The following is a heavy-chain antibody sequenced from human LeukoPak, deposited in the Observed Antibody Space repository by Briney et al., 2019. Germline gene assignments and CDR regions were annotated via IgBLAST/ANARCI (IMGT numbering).Heavy chain of an antibody. D-gene: IGHD3-16*02. Sequence: PGGSLRLSCAASGFTFSSYAMSWVRQAPGKGLEWVSAISGSGGSTYYADSVKGRFTISRDNSKNTLYLQMNSLRAEGTAVYYCAKGGLVTFGGVIPLGDYWGQGTLVTVSS. CDR2: ISGSGGST. V-gene: IGHV3-23*01. J-gene: IGHJ4*02. CDR1: GFTFSSYA. CDR3: AKGGLVTFGGVIPLGDY.